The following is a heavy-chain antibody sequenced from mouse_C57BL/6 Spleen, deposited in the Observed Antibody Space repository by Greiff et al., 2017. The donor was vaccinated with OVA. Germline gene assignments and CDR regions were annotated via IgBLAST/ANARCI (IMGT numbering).Heavy chain of an antibody. CDR2: IWTGGGT. CDR1: GFSLTSYA. Sequence: VQLVESGPGLVAPSQSLSITCTVSGFSLTSYAISWVRQPPGKGLEWLGVIWTGGGTNYNSAIKSRLSISKDNSKSHVFLKKNSLRTQNTARYYCDTSYYDLYYAMDYWGQGTSVTVSS. V-gene: IGHV2-9-1*01. CDR3: DTSYYDLYYAMDY. D-gene: IGHD2-4*01. J-gene: IGHJ4*01.